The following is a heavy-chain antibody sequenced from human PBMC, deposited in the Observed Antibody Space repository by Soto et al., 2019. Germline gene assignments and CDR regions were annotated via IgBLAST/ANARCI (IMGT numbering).Heavy chain of an antibody. Sequence: SETLSLTCAVYGGSFSGYYWSWIRQPPGKGLEWIGEINHSGSTNYNPSLKSRVTISVDTSKNQFSLKLSSVTAADTAVYYCAIGVYDFWSGNWFDPWGQGTLVTVSS. CDR3: AIGVYDFWSGNWFDP. D-gene: IGHD3-3*01. CDR1: GGSFSGYY. V-gene: IGHV4-34*01. J-gene: IGHJ5*02. CDR2: INHSGST.